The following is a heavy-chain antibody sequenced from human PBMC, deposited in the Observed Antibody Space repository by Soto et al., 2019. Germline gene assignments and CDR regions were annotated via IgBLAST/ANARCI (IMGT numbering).Heavy chain of an antibody. J-gene: IGHJ5*02. CDR3: ARERPYCSRLDP. CDR1: GGSISSGDYY. CDR2: IYSSGST. Sequence: QVQLQESGPGLVKPSQTLSLTCTVSGGSISSGDYYWSWIRQPPGKGLEWLGYIYSSGSTYNNPSLKSLVTISVDTSKNQFSLKLSSVTAADTAVYYCARERPYCSRLDPWGHGTLVTVSS. V-gene: IGHV4-30-4*01. D-gene: IGHD6-13*01.